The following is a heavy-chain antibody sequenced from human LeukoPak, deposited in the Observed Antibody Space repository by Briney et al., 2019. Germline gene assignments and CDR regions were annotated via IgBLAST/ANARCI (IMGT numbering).Heavy chain of an antibody. CDR2: INPNGGGT. D-gene: IGHD3-10*02. V-gene: IGHV1-2*02. CDR1: GYTFTGYY. Sequence: GASVKVSCKASGYTFTGYYMHWVRQAPGQGLEWMGWINPNGGGTNYAQKFQGRVTMTRDTSISTAYMELSRLRSDDTAVYFCARVPTRVGYFDYWGQGTLVTVSS. CDR3: ARVPTRVGYFDY. J-gene: IGHJ4*02.